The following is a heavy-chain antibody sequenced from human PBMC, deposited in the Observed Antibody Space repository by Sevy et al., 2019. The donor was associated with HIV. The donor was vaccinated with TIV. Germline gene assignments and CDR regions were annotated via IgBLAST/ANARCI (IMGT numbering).Heavy chain of an antibody. CDR2: IYWDDDK. D-gene: IGHD1-26*01. Sequence: SGPTLVKPTQTLTLTCTFSGFSLSTSGVGVGWIRQPPGKALEWLALIYWDDDKRYSPSLKSRLTITKDTSKNQVVLTMTNMDPVDTATYYCAHRKLTWAGREPFDYWGQGTLVTVSS. CDR3: AHRKLTWAGREPFDY. V-gene: IGHV2-5*02. J-gene: IGHJ4*02. CDR1: GFSLSTSGVG.